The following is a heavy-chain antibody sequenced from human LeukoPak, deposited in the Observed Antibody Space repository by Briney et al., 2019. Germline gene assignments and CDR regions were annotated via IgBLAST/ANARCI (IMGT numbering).Heavy chain of an antibody. CDR2: ISSNGGST. D-gene: IGHD3-3*01. CDR1: GFTFNSYA. Sequence: GGSLRLSCAASGFTFNSYAMHWVRQAPGKGLEYVSAISSNGGSTYYANSVKGRFTISRDNSKNTLYLQMGSLRAEDMAVYYCARDPSHYDFWSGYFDYWGQGTLVTVSS. CDR3: ARDPSHYDFWSGYFDY. V-gene: IGHV3-64*01. J-gene: IGHJ4*02.